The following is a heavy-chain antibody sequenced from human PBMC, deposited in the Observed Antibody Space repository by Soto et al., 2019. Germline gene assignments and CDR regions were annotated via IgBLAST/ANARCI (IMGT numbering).Heavy chain of an antibody. V-gene: IGHV3-48*02. CDR2: ITSDTKTI. CDR1: GFRFNIYS. Sequence: EVQLVESGGNLVEPGGSLRLSCAASGFRFNIYSMNWVRQAPGEGLEWSAYITSDTKTIKYADSVKGRFTISRDNDKNLVYLYMNSLRDDDTAVYYCARSLEGHYDYWGQGTVVTVS. CDR3: ARSLEGHYDY. J-gene: IGHJ4*02. D-gene: IGHD1-1*01.